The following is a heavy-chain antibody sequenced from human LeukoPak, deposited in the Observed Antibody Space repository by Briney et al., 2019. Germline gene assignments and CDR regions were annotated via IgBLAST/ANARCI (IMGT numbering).Heavy chain of an antibody. CDR2: INHSGST. J-gene: IGHJ6*03. CDR1: GGSFSGYY. D-gene: IGHD3-10*01. Sequence: SETLSLTCAVYGGSFSGYYWSWIRQPPGKGLEWIGEINHSGSTNYNPSLKSRVTISVDTSKNQFSLKLSSVTAADTAVYYCARGYGSGSSWQGYYYYMDVWGKGTTVTISS. CDR3: ARGYGSGSSWQGYYYYMDV. V-gene: IGHV4-34*01.